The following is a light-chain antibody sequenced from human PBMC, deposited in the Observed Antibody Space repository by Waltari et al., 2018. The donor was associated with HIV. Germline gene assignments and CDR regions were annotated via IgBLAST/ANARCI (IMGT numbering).Light chain of an antibody. V-gene: IGLV2-14*03. CDR2: DVS. CDR3: SSYASSSTYV. Sequence: QSALAQPASVSGSPGQSIAISCTGSSSDVGGYNYVSWFQHHPGKAPKLMIYDVSKLPSGVSNRFSGSKSGNTASLTISGLQAEDEADYYCSSYASSSTYVFGTGTKVTVL. CDR1: SSDVGGYNY. J-gene: IGLJ1*01.